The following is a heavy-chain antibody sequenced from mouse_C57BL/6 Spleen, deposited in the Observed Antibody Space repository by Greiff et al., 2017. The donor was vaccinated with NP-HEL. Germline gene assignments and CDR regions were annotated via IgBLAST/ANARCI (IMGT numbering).Heavy chain of an antibody. V-gene: IGHV1-69*01. CDR3: ARGLEGY. CDR1: GYTFTSYW. J-gene: IGHJ2*01. Sequence: VQLQEPGAELVMPGASVKLSCKASGYTFTSYWMHWVKQRPGQGLEWIGEIDPSDSYTNYNQKFKGKSTLTVDKSSSTAYMQLSSLTSEDSAVYYCARGLEGYWGQGTTLTVSS. CDR2: IDPSDSYT.